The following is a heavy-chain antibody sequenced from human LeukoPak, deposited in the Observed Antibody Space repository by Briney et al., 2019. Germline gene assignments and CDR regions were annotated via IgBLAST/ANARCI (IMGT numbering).Heavy chain of an antibody. CDR1: GFTFSNAW. J-gene: IGHJ4*02. CDR3: GGWCSGFYDY. D-gene: IGHD4/OR15-4a*01. V-gene: IGHV3-15*01. Sequence: GGSLRLSCAASGFTFSNAWMSWVRQAPGEGLEWVGRIKSKTDGGTTDYAAPVKGRFTISRDDSKNTLYLQMDSLRAEDTAVYYCGGWCSGFYDYWGPGTLVTVSS. CDR2: IKSKTDGGTT.